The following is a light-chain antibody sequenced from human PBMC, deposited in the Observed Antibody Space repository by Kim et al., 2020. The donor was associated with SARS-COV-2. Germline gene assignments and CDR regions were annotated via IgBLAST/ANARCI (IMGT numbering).Light chain of an antibody. Sequence: QSALTQPPSASGSPGQLVTISCTGTSSDIGVYNYVSWYQQYPGRAPQLMIYEVTKRPSGVPDRFSGSKSGNTASLTVSGLQADDEADYYCCSYAGNNNLVFGGGTQLTVL. CDR2: EVT. V-gene: IGLV2-8*01. J-gene: IGLJ3*02. CDR3: CSYAGNNNLV. CDR1: SSDIGVYNY.